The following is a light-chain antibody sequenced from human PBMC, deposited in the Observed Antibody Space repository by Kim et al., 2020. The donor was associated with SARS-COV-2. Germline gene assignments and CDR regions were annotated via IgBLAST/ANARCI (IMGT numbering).Light chain of an antibody. V-gene: IGLV1-51*01. CDR2: DNN. J-gene: IGLJ2*01. CDR3: GTWDSSLSAVV. Sequence: GQKVTISCSGSSSNIGNKDVSWYQQLPGTDPTLLICDNNKRPSGIPDRFSGSTSGTSATLGITGLQPGDEADYYCGTWDSSLSAVVFGGGTQLTVL. CDR1: SSNIGNKD.